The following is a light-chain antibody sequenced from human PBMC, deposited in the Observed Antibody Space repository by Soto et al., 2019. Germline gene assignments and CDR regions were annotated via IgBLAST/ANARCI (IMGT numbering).Light chain of an antibody. CDR1: QSVRGN. Sequence: EIVMTHSPATLSVSPGERATLSCRASQSVRGNLAWYQQKPGQSPRLLIYGASSRATGIPVRFSGSGSGTEFTLTISSLQSEDFAVYYCQQYNNWPFITFGQGTRLQI. V-gene: IGKV3-15*01. J-gene: IGKJ5*01. CDR2: GAS. CDR3: QQYNNWPFIT.